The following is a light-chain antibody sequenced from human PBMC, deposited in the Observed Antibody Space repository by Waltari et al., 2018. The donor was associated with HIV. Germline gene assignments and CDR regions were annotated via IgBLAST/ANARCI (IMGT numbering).Light chain of an antibody. CDR1: SSNIGNHD. J-gene: IGLJ3*02. CDR2: GNK. CDR3: GTWDSSLSAV. V-gene: IGLV1-51*01. Sequence: QSVLTQPPSVSAAPGQPVTISCSGSSSNIGNHDVSWYQQLPGTAPKLLIYGNKKRPAGTPDRCAGSKSGTSATLGSTGLQTGDEADYYCGTWDSSLSAVFCGGTKLTVV.